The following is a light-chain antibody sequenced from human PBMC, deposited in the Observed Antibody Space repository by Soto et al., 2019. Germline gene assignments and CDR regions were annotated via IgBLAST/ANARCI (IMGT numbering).Light chain of an antibody. J-gene: IGLJ2*01. CDR2: DNN. CDR3: GTWDNSLSAGV. CDR1: SSNIGNNS. V-gene: IGLV1-51*01. Sequence: QSVLTQPPSVSAAPGQKVTISCSGSSSNIGNNSVSWYQQLPGTAPKLLIYDNNKRPSGIPDRFYGSKSGTSATLGITGLQTGDEADYHCGTWDNSLSAGVFGGGTKLNVL.